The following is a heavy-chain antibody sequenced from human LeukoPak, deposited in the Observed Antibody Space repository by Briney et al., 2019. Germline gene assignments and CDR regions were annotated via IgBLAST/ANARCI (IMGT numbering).Heavy chain of an antibody. CDR3: ALYLDGATEYYFDY. CDR1: GGSISSYY. D-gene: IGHD3-9*01. J-gene: IGHJ4*02. CDR2: IYYSGST. Sequence: KSSGTLSLTCTVSGGSISSYYWSWIRQPPGKGLEWIGYIYYSGSTNYNPSLKSRVTISVDTSKNQFSLKLSSVTAADTAVYYCALYLDGATEYYFDYWGQGTLVTVSS. V-gene: IGHV4-59*01.